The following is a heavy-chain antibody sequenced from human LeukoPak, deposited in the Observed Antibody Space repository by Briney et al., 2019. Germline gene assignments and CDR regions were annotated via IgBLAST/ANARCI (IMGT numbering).Heavy chain of an antibody. CDR1: GFTVSSNY. J-gene: IGHJ4*02. CDR2: IYSGGNT. V-gene: IGHV3-66*01. Sequence: GGSLRLSCAASGFTVSSNYMSWVRQAPGKGLEWVSVIYSGGNTYYADSVKGRFTISRDNSKNTLYLQMNSLRAEDTAVYYCARDLGPLLPFDYWGQGTLVTVSS. D-gene: IGHD3-22*01. CDR3: ARDLGPLLPFDY.